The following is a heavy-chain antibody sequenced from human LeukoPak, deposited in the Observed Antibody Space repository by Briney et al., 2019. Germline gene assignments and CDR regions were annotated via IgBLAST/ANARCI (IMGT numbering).Heavy chain of an antibody. V-gene: IGHV4-4*07. CDR3: ARGSPGIAVAGGELFDY. CDR2: IYTSGST. J-gene: IGHJ4*02. D-gene: IGHD6-19*01. Sequence: SETLSLTCTVAGDSISNYYWSWIRQPAGKGLECIGRIYTSGSTNYNPSLKSRVTISVDTSKNQFSLKLSSVTAADTAVYYCARGSPGIAVAGGELFDYSGQGTLVTVSS. CDR1: GDSISNYY.